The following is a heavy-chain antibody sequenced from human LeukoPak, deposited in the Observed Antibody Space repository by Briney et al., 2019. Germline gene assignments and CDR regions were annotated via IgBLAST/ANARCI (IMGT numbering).Heavy chain of an antibody. Sequence: PSQTLSLACTVSGGSINSGDYYWSWIRQPPGKGLEWIGYIYYSGSTYYNPSLKSRVTISVDTSKNQFSRKLSSVTAADTAVYYCATVSRITIFGVVTRNWFDPWGQGTLVTVSS. D-gene: IGHD3-3*01. CDR2: IYYSGST. V-gene: IGHV4-30-4*08. CDR3: ATVSRITIFGVVTRNWFDP. J-gene: IGHJ5*02. CDR1: GGSINSGDYY.